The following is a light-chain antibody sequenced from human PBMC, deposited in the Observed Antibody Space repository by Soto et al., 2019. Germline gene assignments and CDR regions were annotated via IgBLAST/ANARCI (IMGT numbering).Light chain of an antibody. V-gene: IGKV1-27*01. Sequence: DIQMTQSPSSLSASVGDRVTSTCRASQGISNYLAWYQQKPGKVPKLLIYAASTLQSGVPSRFSGSGSGTDFTLTINRLEPEDFAVYYCQQYGSSLITFGQGTRLEIK. CDR2: AAS. CDR1: QGISNY. J-gene: IGKJ5*01. CDR3: QQYGSSLIT.